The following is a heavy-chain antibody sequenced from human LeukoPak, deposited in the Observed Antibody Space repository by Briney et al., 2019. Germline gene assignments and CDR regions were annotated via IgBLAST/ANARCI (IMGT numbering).Heavy chain of an antibody. CDR2: IIPIFGTA. CDR1: GGTFSSYA. J-gene: IGHJ3*02. Sequence: SVKVSCKASGGTFSSYAISWVRQAPGQGLERMGGIIPIFGTANYAQKFQGRVTITADESTSTAYMELSSLRSEGTAVYYCARPLSRHCSSTSCYLPDAFDIWGQGTMVTVSS. D-gene: IGHD2-2*01. CDR3: ARPLSRHCSSTSCYLPDAFDI. V-gene: IGHV1-69*13.